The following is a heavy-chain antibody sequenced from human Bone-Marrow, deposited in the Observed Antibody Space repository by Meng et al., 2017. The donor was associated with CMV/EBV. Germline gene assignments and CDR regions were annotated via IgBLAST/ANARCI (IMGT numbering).Heavy chain of an antibody. CDR2: INPSGGST. D-gene: IGHD3-3*01. V-gene: IGHV1-46*01. CDR1: GYTFTSYY. CDR3: ARDRVARYDFWSGYYEGGVGDGMDV. Sequence: ASVKVSCKASGYTFTSYYMHWVRQAPGQGLEWMGIINPSGGSTSYAQKFQGRVTMTRDTSTSTVYMELSSLRSEDTAVYYCARDRVARYDFWSGYYEGGVGDGMDVWGQGTSVTVSS. J-gene: IGHJ6*02.